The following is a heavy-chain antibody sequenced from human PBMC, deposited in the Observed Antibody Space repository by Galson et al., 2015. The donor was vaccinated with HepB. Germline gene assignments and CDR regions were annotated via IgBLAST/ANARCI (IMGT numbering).Heavy chain of an antibody. CDR1: GHTFTSYP. J-gene: IGHJ4*02. D-gene: IGHD3-3*01. CDR3: ARVPDFWSAYGDY. V-gene: IGHV1-3*01. CDR2: ISAGKGNT. Sequence: SVKVSCKASGHTFTSYPMQWVRQAPGQRLEWMGWISAGKGNTKYSQKFQGRVTITRDTSASTAYMELSSLRSEDTAVYYCARVPDFWSAYGDYWGQGTLVTVSS.